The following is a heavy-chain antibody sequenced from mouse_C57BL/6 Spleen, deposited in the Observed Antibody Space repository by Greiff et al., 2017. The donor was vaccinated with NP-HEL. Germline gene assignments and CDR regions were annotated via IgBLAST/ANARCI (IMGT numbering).Heavy chain of an antibody. CDR1: GYTFTSYW. J-gene: IGHJ1*03. V-gene: IGHV1-61*01. Sequence: QVQLKQSGAELVRPGSSVKLSCKASGYTFTSYWMDWVKQRPGQGLEWIGNIYPSDSETHYNQKFKDKATLTVDKSSSTAYMQLSSLTSEDSAVYYCARSWDGAFDVWGTGTTVTVSS. CDR2: IYPSDSET. D-gene: IGHD4-1*01. CDR3: ARSWDGAFDV.